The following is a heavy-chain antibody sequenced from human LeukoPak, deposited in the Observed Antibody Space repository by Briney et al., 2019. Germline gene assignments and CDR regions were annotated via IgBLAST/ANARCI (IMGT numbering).Heavy chain of an antibody. CDR1: GFTFSSYA. CDR3: ARVGRAVAGLLDY. J-gene: IGHJ4*02. CDR2: LIDTGGST. Sequence: GGSLRLSCAASGFTFSSYAMSWVRQAPGKGLEWVSRLIDTGGSTYYAGSVKGRFTISRDNSKNTLYLQMGSLRAEDMAVYYCARVGRAVAGLLDYWGQGTLVTVSS. V-gene: IGHV3-23*01. D-gene: IGHD6-19*01.